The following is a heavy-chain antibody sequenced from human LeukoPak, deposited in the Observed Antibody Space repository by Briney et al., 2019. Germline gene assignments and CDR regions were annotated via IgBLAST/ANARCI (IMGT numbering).Heavy chain of an antibody. CDR3: ARVRGRRYYGSGSSDY. D-gene: IGHD3-10*01. Sequence: SETLSLTCAVYGGSFSGYYWSWIRQPPGKGLEWIGEINHSGSTNYNPSLKSRVTISVDTSKNQFSLKLSSVTAADTAAYYCARVRGRRYYGSGSSDYWGQGTLVTVSS. CDR2: INHSGST. V-gene: IGHV4-34*01. CDR1: GGSFSGYY. J-gene: IGHJ4*02.